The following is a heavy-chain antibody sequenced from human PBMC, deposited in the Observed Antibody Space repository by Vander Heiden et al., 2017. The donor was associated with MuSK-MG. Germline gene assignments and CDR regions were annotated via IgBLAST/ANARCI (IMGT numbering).Heavy chain of an antibody. CDR1: GGSFTGYD. D-gene: IGHD2-21*01. CDR3: AGRLMYCGGGFPFDY. V-gene: IGHV4-34*01. CDR2: ITHSGSH. Sequence: QVQLQQWGAGLLKPSATLSLTCDVHGGSFTGYDWSWIRQSPEKGLEWIGEITHSGSHNDNPSLKSRVTLSVDTSKNQFSLRLNSVTAADTAVYYCAGRLMYCGGGFPFDYWGQGTLVTVSS. J-gene: IGHJ4*02.